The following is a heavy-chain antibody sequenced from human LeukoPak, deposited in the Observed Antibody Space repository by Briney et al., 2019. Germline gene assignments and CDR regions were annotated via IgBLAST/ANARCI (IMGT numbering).Heavy chain of an antibody. J-gene: IGHJ2*01. CDR3: ARVGAKLTGVGWYLDL. D-gene: IGHD3-9*01. Sequence: SETLSLTCTVSGGSISSYYWSWIRQPPGKELEWIGYIYYSGSTNYNPSLKSRVTISVDTSKNQFSLNLSSVTAADTAVYYCARVGAKLTGVGWYLDLWGRGTLVTVSS. CDR2: IYYSGST. V-gene: IGHV4-59*01. CDR1: GGSISSYY.